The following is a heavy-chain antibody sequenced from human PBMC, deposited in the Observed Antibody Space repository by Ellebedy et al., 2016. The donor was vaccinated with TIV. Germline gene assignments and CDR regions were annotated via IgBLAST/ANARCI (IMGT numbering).Heavy chain of an antibody. CDR2: ISYDGSNK. CDR3: AKMGFTVTTQFDD. V-gene: IGHV3-30*18. J-gene: IGHJ4*02. D-gene: IGHD4-17*01. CDR1: GFTFSSYG. Sequence: GESLKISXAASGFTFSSYGMHWVRQAPGKGLEWVAVISYDGSNKYYADSVKGRFTISRDNSKNTLYLQMNSLRAEDTAVYYCAKMGFTVTTQFDDWGQGTRVTVSS.